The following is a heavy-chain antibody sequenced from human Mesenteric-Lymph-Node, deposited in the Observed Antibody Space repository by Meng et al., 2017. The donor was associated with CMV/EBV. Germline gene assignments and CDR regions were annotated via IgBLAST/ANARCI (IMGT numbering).Heavy chain of an antibody. CDR3: ARAPGGTHDASDI. CDR2: IKQDGSEK. CDR1: GFTFSSYW. Sequence: GESLKISCAASGFTFSSYWMSWVRQAPGKGLEWVANIKQDGSEKYYVDSVKGRFTISRDNAKNSLYLQMNSLRPEDTAVYYCARAPGGTHDASDIWGQGTMVTVSS. J-gene: IGHJ3*02. V-gene: IGHV3-7*01.